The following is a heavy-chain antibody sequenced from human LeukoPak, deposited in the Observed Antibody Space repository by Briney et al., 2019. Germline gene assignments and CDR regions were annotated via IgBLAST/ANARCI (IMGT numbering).Heavy chain of an antibody. D-gene: IGHD3-16*01. CDR1: GFTFSSYS. J-gene: IGHJ4*02. V-gene: IGHV3-48*04. CDR2: ISTSGSTI. Sequence: GGSLRLSCAASGFTFSSYSMNWVRQAPGKGLEWVSHISTSGSTINYADSVKGRFTISRDNAKNSLYLQMNSLRAEDTAVYYCARGGSYFVHWGQGTLVTVSS. CDR3: ARGGSYFVH.